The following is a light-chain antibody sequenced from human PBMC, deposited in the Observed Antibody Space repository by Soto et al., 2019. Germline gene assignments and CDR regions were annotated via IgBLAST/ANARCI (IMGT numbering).Light chain of an antibody. J-gene: IGLJ1*01. Sequence: QSALTQPPSASGSPGQSVTISCTGTSSDVGGYNYVSWYQQHPGKAPKLMIYEVSKRPSGVPDRFSGSESGNTASLTVSGLQAEDEADYYCSSYAGSNNFEVFGTGTKLTVL. V-gene: IGLV2-8*01. CDR2: EVS. CDR1: SSDVGGYNY. CDR3: SSYAGSNNFEV.